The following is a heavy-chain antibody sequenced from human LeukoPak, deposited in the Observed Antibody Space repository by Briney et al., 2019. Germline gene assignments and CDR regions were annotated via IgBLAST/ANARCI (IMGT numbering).Heavy chain of an antibody. CDR1: GYTFTNYA. Sequence: ASVKVSCKASGYTFTNYAISWVRQAPGQGLEGMGWISVYNGNTNYAQKLQGRVTMTTDTSTSTAYMELRSLRSDDTAVYYCARDPYDTDAFDIWGQGTMVTVSS. CDR2: ISVYNGNT. CDR3: ARDPYDTDAFDI. J-gene: IGHJ3*02. V-gene: IGHV1-18*01. D-gene: IGHD3-22*01.